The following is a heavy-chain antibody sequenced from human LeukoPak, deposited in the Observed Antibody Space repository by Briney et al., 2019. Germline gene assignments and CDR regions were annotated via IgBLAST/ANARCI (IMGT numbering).Heavy chain of an antibody. Sequence: GGSLRLSCAASGFTFSSYSMNWLRQAPGKGLEWVSYISSSSGTTYYADSVKGRFTISRDNAKNSLYLRMNSLTAEATSVYYFTSYLLAAGSRYWGEGTLVTVS. J-gene: IGHJ4*02. CDR2: ISSSSGTT. D-gene: IGHD6-13*01. V-gene: IGHV3-48*01. CDR3: TSYLLAAGSRY. CDR1: GFTFSSYS.